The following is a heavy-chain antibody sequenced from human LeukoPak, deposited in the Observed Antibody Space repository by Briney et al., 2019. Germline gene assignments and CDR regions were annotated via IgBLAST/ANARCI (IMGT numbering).Heavy chain of an antibody. CDR1: GASVSSNNW. V-gene: IGHV4-4*02. J-gene: IGHJ6*03. CDR2: IYHSGST. Sequence: PSETLSLTCTVSGASVSSNNWWGWVRQPPGKGLEWIGEIYHSGSTNYNPSLQSRVTISVDKSKNQFSLKLTSVTAADTAVYYCARPYYYCVDVWGKGTTVTVSS. CDR3: ARPYYYCVDV.